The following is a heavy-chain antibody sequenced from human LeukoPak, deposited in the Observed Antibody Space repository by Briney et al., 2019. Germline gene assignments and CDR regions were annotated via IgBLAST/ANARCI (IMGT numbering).Heavy chain of an antibody. CDR1: GFTFSSYG. D-gene: IGHD3-22*01. Sequence: GGSLRLSCAASGFTFSSYGMHWVRQAPGKGLEWVAFIRYDGSNKYYADSVKGRFTISRDNSKNTLYLQMNSLRAEDTAVYYCAKDPAHYYDSSGYFDYWGQGTLVAVSS. CDR3: AKDPAHYYDSSGYFDY. V-gene: IGHV3-30*02. CDR2: IRYDGSNK. J-gene: IGHJ4*02.